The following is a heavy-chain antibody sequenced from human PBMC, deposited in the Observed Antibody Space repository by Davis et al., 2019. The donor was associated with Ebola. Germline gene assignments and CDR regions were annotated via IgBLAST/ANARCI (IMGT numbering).Heavy chain of an antibody. CDR3: ARAAACSSTSCYTGTAFDI. D-gene: IGHD2-2*02. CDR2: INPNSGGT. J-gene: IGHJ3*02. Sequence: ASVKVSCKASGYTFTGYYMHWVRQAPGQGLEWMGWINPNSGGTNYAQKFQGWVTMTRDTSISTAYMELSRLRSDDTAVYYCARAAACSSTSCYTGTAFDIWGQGTMVTVSS. CDR1: GYTFTGYY. V-gene: IGHV1-2*04.